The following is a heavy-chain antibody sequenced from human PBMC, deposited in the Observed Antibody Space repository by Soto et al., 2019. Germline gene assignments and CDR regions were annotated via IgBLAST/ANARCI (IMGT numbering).Heavy chain of an antibody. D-gene: IGHD2-21*01. CDR1: GFALDTYD. V-gene: IGHV3-48*03. CDR2: IATGGDRI. CDR3: AGEHVLMFASYYAFNV. J-gene: IGHJ3*01. Sequence: EEQLVESGGDLVQPGGSLRLSCTSSGFALDTYDMNWVRLAPGKDLEWISHIATGGDRIYYADSVKGRFTISRDNARNALYLQMTSLRDDDTALYYCAGEHVLMFASYYAFNVWGKGTLVTVSS.